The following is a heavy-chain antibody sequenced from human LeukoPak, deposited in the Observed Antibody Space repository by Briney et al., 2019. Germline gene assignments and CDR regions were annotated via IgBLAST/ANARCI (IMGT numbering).Heavy chain of an antibody. Sequence: PSETLSLTCTVSGYSISSGYYWCGIRQPPCKGREEMGTIYHSGSTYYNPSLKSRITISITTSKKQFSLKLSSVTAAEPDVYYCARDPGDYYGSGSYRQWLDPWGEGTVVTVFS. D-gene: IGHD3-10*01. V-gene: IGHV4-38-2*02. CDR1: GYSISSGYY. CDR3: ARDPGDYYGSGSYRQWLDP. CDR2: IYHSGST. J-gene: IGHJ5*02.